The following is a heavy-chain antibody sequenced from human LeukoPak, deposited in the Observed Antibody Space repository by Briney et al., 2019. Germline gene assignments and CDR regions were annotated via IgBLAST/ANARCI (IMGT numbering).Heavy chain of an antibody. V-gene: IGHV1-3*01. CDR3: ARGRGYSPLRWWFDP. J-gene: IGHJ5*02. D-gene: IGHD5-18*01. Sequence: ASVKVSCKASGYTFTSYAMHWVRQAPGQRLEWMGWINAGNGNTKYSQKFQGRVTITRDTSASTAYVELSSLRSEDTAVYYCARGRGYSPLRWWFDPWGQGTLVTVSS. CDR1: GYTFTSYA. CDR2: INAGNGNT.